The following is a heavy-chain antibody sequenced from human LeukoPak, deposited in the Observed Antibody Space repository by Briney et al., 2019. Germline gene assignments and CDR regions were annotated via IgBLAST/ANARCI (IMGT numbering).Heavy chain of an antibody. CDR1: GASISSSNW. CDR3: ARETVNAGGCTNGVCYKYNWSDP. Sequence: PSGTLSLTCAVSGASISSSNWWSWVRQPPGKGLEWIGGISPSGSTNYNPSLKSRVTISVDTSKNQFSLKLSSVTAADTAVYYCARETVNAGGCTNGVCYKYNWSDPWGQGTLVTVSS. V-gene: IGHV4-4*02. J-gene: IGHJ5*02. D-gene: IGHD2-8*01. CDR2: ISPSGST.